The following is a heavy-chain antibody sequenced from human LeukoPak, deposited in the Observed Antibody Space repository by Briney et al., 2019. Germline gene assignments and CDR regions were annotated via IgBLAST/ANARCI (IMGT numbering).Heavy chain of an antibody. V-gene: IGHV1-69*05. D-gene: IGHD4/OR15-4a*01. J-gene: IGHJ3*02. Sequence: SVKVSCKASGGTFSSYTISWVRQPPGQGLEWMGGIIPIFGTANYAQKFQGRVTITTDESTSTAYMELSSLRSEDTAVYYCARDSSRLTTDAFDIWGQGTMVTVSS. CDR2: IIPIFGTA. CDR1: GGTFSSYT. CDR3: ARDSSRLTTDAFDI.